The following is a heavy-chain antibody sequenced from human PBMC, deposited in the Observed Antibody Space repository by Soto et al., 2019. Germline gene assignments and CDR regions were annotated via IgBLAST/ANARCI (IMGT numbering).Heavy chain of an antibody. CDR3: ARDQYDILTGYNWFDP. Sequence: SETLSLTCTVSGGSISSGGYYWSWIRQHPGKGLEWIGYIYYSGSTYYNPSLKSRVTISVDTSKNQFSLKLSSVTAADTAVYYCARDQYDILTGYNWFDPWGQRTRVTVSS. CDR2: IYYSGST. V-gene: IGHV4-31*02. J-gene: IGHJ5*02. D-gene: IGHD3-9*01. CDR1: GGSISSGGYY.